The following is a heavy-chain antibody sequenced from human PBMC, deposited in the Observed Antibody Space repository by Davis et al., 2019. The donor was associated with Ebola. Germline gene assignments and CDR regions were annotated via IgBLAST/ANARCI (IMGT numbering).Heavy chain of an antibody. CDR3: AKGVAGSPLGYGMDV. CDR2: ISWNSGSI. D-gene: IGHD6-19*01. Sequence: PGGSLRLSCAASGFTFDDYAMHWVRHAPGKGLEWVSGISWNSGSIGYADSVKGRFTISRDNAKNSLYLQMNSLRAEDTALYYCAKGVAGSPLGYGMDVWGQGTTVTVSS. CDR1: GFTFDDYA. V-gene: IGHV3-9*01. J-gene: IGHJ6*02.